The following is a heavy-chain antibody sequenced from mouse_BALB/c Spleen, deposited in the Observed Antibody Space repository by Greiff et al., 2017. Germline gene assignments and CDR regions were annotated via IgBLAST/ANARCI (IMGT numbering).Heavy chain of an antibody. D-gene: IGHD2-3*01. CDR3: TRDDGYFLYAMDY. CDR1: GYTFTSYW. CDR2: IYPSDSYT. V-gene: IGHV1-69*02. Sequence: QVQLQQPGAELVRPGASVKLSCKASGYTFTSYWINWVKQRPGQGLEWIGNIYPSDSYTNYNQKFKDKATLTVDKSSSTAYMQLSSPTSEDSAVYYCTRDDGYFLYAMDYWGQGTSVTVSS. J-gene: IGHJ4*01.